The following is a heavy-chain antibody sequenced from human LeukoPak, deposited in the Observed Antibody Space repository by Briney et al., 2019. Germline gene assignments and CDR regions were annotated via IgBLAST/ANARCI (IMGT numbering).Heavy chain of an antibody. V-gene: IGHV3-30*04. CDR3: AREGSSGGGDY. CDR2: ISYDGSNK. J-gene: IGHJ4*02. CDR1: GFTFSSYA. D-gene: IGHD6-19*01. Sequence: GRSLRLSCAASGFTFSSYAMPWVRQAPGKGLEWVAVISYDGSNKYYADSVKGRFTISRDNSKNTLYLQMNSLRAEDTAVYYCAREGSSGGGDYWGQGTLVTVSS.